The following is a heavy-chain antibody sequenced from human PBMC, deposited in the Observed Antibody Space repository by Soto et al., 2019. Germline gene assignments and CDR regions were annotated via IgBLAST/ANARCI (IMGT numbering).Heavy chain of an antibody. CDR1: GGTFSSYA. CDR2: IIPIFGTA. V-gene: IGHV1-69*01. Sequence: QVQLVQSGAEVKKPGSSVKVSCKASGGTFSSYAISWVRQAPGQGLEWMGGIIPIFGTANYAQKFQGRVTITADESTSTAYMELSSLRSEVTAVYYCARGWITMIVVVPQSDAFDIWGQGTMVTVSS. J-gene: IGHJ3*02. CDR3: ARGWITMIVVVPQSDAFDI. D-gene: IGHD3-22*01.